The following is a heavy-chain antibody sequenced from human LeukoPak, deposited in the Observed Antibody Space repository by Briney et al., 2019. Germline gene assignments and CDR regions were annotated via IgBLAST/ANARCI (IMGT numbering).Heavy chain of an antibody. Sequence: GGSLRLSCAASGFTFDDYAMNWVRQAPGKGLEWVSGIIWNGDSTGYADSVKGRFTISRDNAKNSLYLQMNSLRAEDTALYYCAKDRLYYDSSGYSQIFDYWGQGTLVTVSS. J-gene: IGHJ4*02. V-gene: IGHV3-20*04. CDR3: AKDRLYYDSSGYSQIFDY. CDR2: IIWNGDST. D-gene: IGHD3-22*01. CDR1: GFTFDDYA.